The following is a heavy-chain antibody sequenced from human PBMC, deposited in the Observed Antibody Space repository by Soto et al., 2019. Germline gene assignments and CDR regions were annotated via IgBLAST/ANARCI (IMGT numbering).Heavy chain of an antibody. CDR2: IYYSGST. CDR3: AREGIYYDSSGYYHAPDY. Sequence: SETLSLTCTVSGGSISSYYWSWIRQPPGKGLEWIGYIYYSGSTNYNPSLKSRVTISVDTSKNQFSLKLSSVTAADTAVYYCAREGIYYDSSGYYHAPDYWGKGTLVTVS. V-gene: IGHV4-59*01. CDR1: GGSISSYY. D-gene: IGHD3-22*01. J-gene: IGHJ4*02.